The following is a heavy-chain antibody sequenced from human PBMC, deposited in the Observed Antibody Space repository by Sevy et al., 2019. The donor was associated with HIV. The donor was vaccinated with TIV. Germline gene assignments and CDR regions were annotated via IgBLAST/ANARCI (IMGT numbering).Heavy chain of an antibody. Sequence: SETLSLICTVSGYFISSSYYWGWIRQPPGKGLEYIGTGHCDGRTYYNPSLMSRVTVSLDTSNNQFSLKVTSVTAADTAAYFCVRGASYYASGALYFDYWGQGTLVTVSS. CDR1: GYFISSSYY. D-gene: IGHD3-10*01. J-gene: IGHJ4*02. V-gene: IGHV4-38-2*02. CDR2: GHCDGRT. CDR3: VRGASYYASGALYFDY.